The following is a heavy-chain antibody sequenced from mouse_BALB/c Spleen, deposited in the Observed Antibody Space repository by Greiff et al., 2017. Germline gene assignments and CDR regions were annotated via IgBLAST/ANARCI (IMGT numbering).Heavy chain of an antibody. D-gene: IGHD1-1*01. CDR3: AREYYGSSRTFAY. CDR2: IYPYNGGT. CDR1: GYTFTDYN. V-gene: IGHV1S29*02. J-gene: IGHJ3*01. Sequence: EVKLVESGPELVKPGASVKISCKASGYTFTDYNMHWVKQSHGKSLEWIGYIYPYNGGTGYNQKFKSKATLTVDNSSSTAYMELRSLTSEDSAVYYCAREYYGSSRTFAYWGQGTLVTVSA.